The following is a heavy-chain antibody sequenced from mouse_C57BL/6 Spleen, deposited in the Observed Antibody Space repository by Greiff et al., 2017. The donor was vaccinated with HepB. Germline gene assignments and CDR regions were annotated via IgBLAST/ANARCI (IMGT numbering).Heavy chain of an antibody. Sequence: QVQLKQSGAELVKPGASVKMSCKASGYTFTTYPIEWMKQNHGKSLEWIGNFHPYNDDTKYNEKFKGKATLTVEKSSSTVYLELSRLTSDDSAVYYCARGDRSGYLYAMDYWGQGTSVTVAS. D-gene: IGHD3-2*02. CDR1: GYTFTTYP. J-gene: IGHJ4*01. V-gene: IGHV1-47*01. CDR3: ARGDRSGYLYAMDY. CDR2: FHPYNDDT.